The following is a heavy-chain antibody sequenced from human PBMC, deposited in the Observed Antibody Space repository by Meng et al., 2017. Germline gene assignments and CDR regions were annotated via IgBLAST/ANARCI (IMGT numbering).Heavy chain of an antibody. Sequence: QVQFVQSGFELKEPGASVKVSCKASGYTFSTNVMNWVRQAPGQGLEWMGWINTKTGKPTYAQGFTGRLAFSLDTSASTAFLQINSLKAEDTAVYYCARAHSSGWYSFFDYWGQGTLVTVSS. J-gene: IGHJ4*02. V-gene: IGHV7-4-1*02. CDR3: ARAHSSGWYSFFDY. D-gene: IGHD6-19*01. CDR1: GYTFSTNV. CDR2: INTKTGKP.